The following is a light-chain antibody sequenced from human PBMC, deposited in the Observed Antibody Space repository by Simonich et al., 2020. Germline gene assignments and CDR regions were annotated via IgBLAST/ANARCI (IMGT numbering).Light chain of an antibody. J-gene: IGLJ2*01. Sequence: QAVLTQPASLSASPGASASLTCTLRSGINVGTYRIYWYQQKPVSPPHYLLRYKSDSDKQQGTGVPSRFSGSKDASANAGILLISWLQSEDEADYYCMIWHSSAVVFGGGTKLTVL. V-gene: IGLV5-45*01. CDR2: YKSDSDK. CDR1: SGINVGTYR. CDR3: MIWHSSAVV.